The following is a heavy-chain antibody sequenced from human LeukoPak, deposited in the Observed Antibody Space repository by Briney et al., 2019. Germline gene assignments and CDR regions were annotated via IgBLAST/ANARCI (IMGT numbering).Heavy chain of an antibody. J-gene: IGHJ3*02. V-gene: IGHV1-2*06. CDR2: INLNSGGT. D-gene: IGHD1-26*01. Sequence: ASVKVSCKASGYTFTGYYMHWVRQAPGQGLEWMGRINLNSGGTNYAQKFQGRVTMTRDTSISTAYMELSRLRSDDTAVYYCARGRRVGATGRGDFDIWGQGTMVTVSS. CDR1: GYTFTGYY. CDR3: ARGRRVGATGRGDFDI.